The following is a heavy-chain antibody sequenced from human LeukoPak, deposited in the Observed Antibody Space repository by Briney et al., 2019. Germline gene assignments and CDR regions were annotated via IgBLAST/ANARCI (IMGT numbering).Heavy chain of an antibody. V-gene: IGHV3-21*01. CDR2: ISRSSDYI. Sequence: PGGSLRLSCAASQFSLSSYSMNWVRQAPGKGLEWVSSISRSSDYIYYADSVKGRFTISRDNAKNSLYLQMNSLRAEDTAVYYCARALVSGYYDSSGYSNDYWGQGTLVTVSS. J-gene: IGHJ4*02. D-gene: IGHD3-22*01. CDR3: ARALVSGYYDSSGYSNDY. CDR1: QFSLSSYS.